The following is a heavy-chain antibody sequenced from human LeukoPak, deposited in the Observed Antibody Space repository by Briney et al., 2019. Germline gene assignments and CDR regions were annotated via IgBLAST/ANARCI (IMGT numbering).Heavy chain of an antibody. CDR1: GLGRRFKETW. Sequence: MTGGSLRLSCSASGLGRRFKETWMSWVRRAPGKGLEWIGRIKGKPDGGAIDYIAPVRGRFSISRDDSKNLVFLQMDSLKIEDTAVYYCTTDPRYWGQGTMVTVSS. CDR2: IKGKPDGGAI. V-gene: IGHV3-15*01. J-gene: IGHJ4*02. CDR3: TTDPRY.